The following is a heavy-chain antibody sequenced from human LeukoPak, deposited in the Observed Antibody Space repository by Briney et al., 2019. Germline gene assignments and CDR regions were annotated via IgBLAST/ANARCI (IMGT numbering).Heavy chain of an antibody. J-gene: IGHJ6*02. V-gene: IGHV3-48*02. CDR3: ASESHYDYWSGYYSDAGMDV. CDR1: GFTFSSYS. Sequence: GGSLRLSRAASGFTFSSYSMNWVRQAPGKGLEWVSYISSSTSTIYYADSVKGRFAISRYNAKNSLYLQMNSLRDEDTAVYFCASESHYDYWSGYYSDAGMDVWGQGTTVTVSS. D-gene: IGHD3-3*01. CDR2: ISSSTSTI.